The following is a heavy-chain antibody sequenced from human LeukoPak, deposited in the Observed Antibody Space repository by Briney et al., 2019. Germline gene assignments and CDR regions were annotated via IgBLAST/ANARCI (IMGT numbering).Heavy chain of an antibody. CDR3: ARDSYTQPKDY. Sequence: ASVKVSCKASGGTFSSYAISWVRPAPGQGLEWMGRIIPILGIANYAQKFQGRVTITADKSTSTAYMELSSLRSEDTAVYYCARDSYTQPKDYWGQGTLVTVSS. CDR1: GGTFSSYA. V-gene: IGHV1-69*04. CDR2: IIPILGIA. J-gene: IGHJ4*02. D-gene: IGHD2-2*02.